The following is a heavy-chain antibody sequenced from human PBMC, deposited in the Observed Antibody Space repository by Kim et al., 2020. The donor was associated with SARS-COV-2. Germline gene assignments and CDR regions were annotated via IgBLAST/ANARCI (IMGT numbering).Heavy chain of an antibody. CDR2: IHPGEYDI. J-gene: IGHJ4*02. Sequence: GESLKISCECSGYSFSNYWIDWVRQVPGTGLESMGIIHPGEYDIRYSPSFQGQVTISADTSTSTAYLQWTSLTASDSAMYFCARYRAKSCSDTTCSGYYHDYWGQGTLITVSS. D-gene: IGHD2-2*01. V-gene: IGHV5-51*01. CDR1: GYSFSNYW. CDR3: ARYRAKSCSDTTCSGYYHDY.